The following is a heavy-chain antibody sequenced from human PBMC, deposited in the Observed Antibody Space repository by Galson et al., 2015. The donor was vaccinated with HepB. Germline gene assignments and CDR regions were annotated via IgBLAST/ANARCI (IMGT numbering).Heavy chain of an antibody. CDR2: ISYDGSST. V-gene: IGHV3-30*18. CDR3: AKDRAARCTGECLYFDS. Sequence: SLRLSCAASGFTFRTYGMHWVRQAPGKGLEWVAVISYDGSSTYYADSVKGRFTISRDNSKNTLYLQMNSLRTEDTAMYYCAKDRAARCTGECLYFDSWGQGTLLTVSS. CDR1: GFTFRTYG. D-gene: IGHD2-8*02. J-gene: IGHJ4*01.